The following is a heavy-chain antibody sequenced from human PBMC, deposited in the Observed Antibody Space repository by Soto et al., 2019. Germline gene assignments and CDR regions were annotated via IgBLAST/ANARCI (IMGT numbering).Heavy chain of an antibody. Sequence: EVQLLESGGGLVQPGGSLRLSCAASGFTFSSYAMRWVRQAPGKGLEWVSAISGSGGSTYYADSVKGRFTISRDNSKNTVYLQMNSLRGEDTAEYYCARRGSGSYYDYWGQGTLVTVSS. V-gene: IGHV3-23*01. CDR3: ARRGSGSYYDY. D-gene: IGHD1-26*01. CDR1: GFTFSSYA. J-gene: IGHJ4*02. CDR2: ISGSGGST.